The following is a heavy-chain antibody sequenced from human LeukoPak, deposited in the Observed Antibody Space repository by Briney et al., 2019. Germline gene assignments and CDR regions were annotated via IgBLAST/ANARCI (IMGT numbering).Heavy chain of an antibody. J-gene: IGHJ6*02. Sequence: SETLSLTCTVSGGSISSYYWSWIRQPAGKGLEWIGRIHTSGSTNCNPSLKSRVTMSVDTSKNQFSLKLSSVTAADTAVYYCAGYDILTGYYGPYGMDVWGQGTTVTVSS. V-gene: IGHV4-4*07. CDR2: IHTSGST. D-gene: IGHD3-9*01. CDR3: AGYDILTGYYGPYGMDV. CDR1: GGSISSYY.